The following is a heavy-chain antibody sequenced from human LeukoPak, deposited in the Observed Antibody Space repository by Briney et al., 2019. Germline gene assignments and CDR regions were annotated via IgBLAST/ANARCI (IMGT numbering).Heavy chain of an antibody. D-gene: IGHD4-17*01. CDR3: ARLFGGVTTFDY. CDR2: IKPDGSDS. V-gene: IGHV3-7*01. J-gene: IGHJ4*02. Sequence: QPGGSLRLSCAASGFTFSAFWMSWVCQGPGKGLEWVASIKPDGSDSHHVDSVMGRFTISRDNAKNLLYLQMNSLSAEDTAVYYCARLFGGVTTFDYWGQGALVTVSS. CDR1: GFTFSAFW.